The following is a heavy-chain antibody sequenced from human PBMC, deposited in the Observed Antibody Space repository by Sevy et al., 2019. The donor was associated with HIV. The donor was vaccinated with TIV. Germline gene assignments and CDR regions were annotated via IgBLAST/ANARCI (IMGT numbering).Heavy chain of an antibody. CDR3: ARATMVRGVIGTYYMDV. J-gene: IGHJ6*03. CDR2: INPNSGGT. V-gene: IGHV1-2*02. Sequence: ASVKVSCKASGYTFTGYYMHWVRQAPGQGLEWMGWINPNSGGTNYAQKFQGRVTMTRDTSISTAYMELSRLRSDDTAAYYCARATMVRGVIGTYYMDVWGKGTTVTVSS. D-gene: IGHD3-10*01. CDR1: GYTFTGYY.